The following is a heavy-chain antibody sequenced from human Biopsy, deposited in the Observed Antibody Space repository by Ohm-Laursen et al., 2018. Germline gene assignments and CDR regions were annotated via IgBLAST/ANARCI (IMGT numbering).Heavy chain of an antibody. CDR3: GRAVRNQLLTDP. V-gene: IGHV1-8*01. J-gene: IGHJ5*02. Sequence: SVKASCKSSGYTFTSYDITWVRQASGQGPEWIGWLNPVSGNSNFGQKFRGRVTVTSDTSISTAYMELSGLTSDDTATYYCGRAVRNQLLTDPWGQGTLVTVSS. D-gene: IGHD1-7*01. CDR1: GYTFTSYD. CDR2: LNPVSGNS.